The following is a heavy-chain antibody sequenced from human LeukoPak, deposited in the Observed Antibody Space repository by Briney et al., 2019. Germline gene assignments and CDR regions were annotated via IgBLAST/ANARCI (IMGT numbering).Heavy chain of an antibody. V-gene: IGHV3-73*01. CDR1: GFTFSGSA. D-gene: IGHD3-22*01. Sequence: GGSLRLSCAASGFTFSGSAMHWVRQASGEGLEWVGRIRSKANSYATAYAASVKGRFTISRDDSKNTAYLQMSSLKTEDTAVYYCTRHNYYDSSGLFDYWGQGTLVTVSS. CDR3: TRHNYYDSSGLFDY. J-gene: IGHJ4*02. CDR2: IRSKANSYAT.